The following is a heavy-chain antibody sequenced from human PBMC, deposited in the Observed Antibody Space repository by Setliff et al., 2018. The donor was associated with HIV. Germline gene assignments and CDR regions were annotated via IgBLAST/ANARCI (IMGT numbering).Heavy chain of an antibody. D-gene: IGHD3-22*01. J-gene: IGHJ5*02. CDR1: GGSISSYY. V-gene: IGHV4-4*09. Sequence: SETLSLTCTVSGGSISSYYWSWIRQPPGKGLEWIGYINTSGTTNYNPSLKSRVTITEDTAKNQFSLKLSSVTAADTAVYFCVRQTYYYDNSGHNWFDPWGQGTLVTVSS. CDR2: INTSGTT. CDR3: VRQTYYYDNSGHNWFDP.